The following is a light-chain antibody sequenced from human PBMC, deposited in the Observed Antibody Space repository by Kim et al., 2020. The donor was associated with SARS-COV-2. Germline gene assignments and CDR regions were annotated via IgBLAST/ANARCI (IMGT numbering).Light chain of an antibody. V-gene: IGKV3-15*01. Sequence: EVVMTQSPATLSVSPGERVTLSCRASQSVNSNLAWYQQKPGQSPRLLISYASTRASGIPARFSGSGSGTEFTLTISSLQSEDFTVYYCQQYNTWPFTFGPGTKVDIK. CDR3: QQYNTWPFT. J-gene: IGKJ3*01. CDR1: QSVNSN. CDR2: YAS.